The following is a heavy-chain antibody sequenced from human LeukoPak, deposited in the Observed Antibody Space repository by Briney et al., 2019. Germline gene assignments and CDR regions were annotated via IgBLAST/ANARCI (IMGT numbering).Heavy chain of an antibody. CDR2: ISYDGSNK. CDR1: GFTFSSYA. V-gene: IGHV3-30-3*01. CDR3: ARDYGASGSHPFFDY. Sequence: GRSLRLSCAASGFTFSSYAMHWVRQAPGKGLKWVAVISYDGSNKYYADSVKGRFTISRDNSKNTLYLQMNSLRAEDTAVYYCARDYGASGSHPFFDYWGQGTLVTVSS. J-gene: IGHJ4*02. D-gene: IGHD1-26*01.